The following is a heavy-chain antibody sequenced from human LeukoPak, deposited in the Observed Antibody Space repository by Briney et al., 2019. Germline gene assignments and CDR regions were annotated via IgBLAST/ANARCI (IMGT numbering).Heavy chain of an antibody. Sequence: GGSLRLSCAASGFTFSSYALSWVRQAPGKGLEWVSVFSASGGTTYYANSVKGRFTISRDTSKDTVYLQMHSLRAEDTAVYYCAKGDVLPSYPTFDYWGQGTLVTVSS. D-gene: IGHD3-9*01. V-gene: IGHV3-23*01. CDR2: FSASGGTT. CDR1: GFTFSSYA. J-gene: IGHJ4*02. CDR3: AKGDVLPSYPTFDY.